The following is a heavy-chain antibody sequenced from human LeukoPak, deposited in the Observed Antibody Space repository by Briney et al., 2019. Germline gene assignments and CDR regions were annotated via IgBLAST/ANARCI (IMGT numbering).Heavy chain of an antibody. J-gene: IGHJ4*02. CDR1: GFTFSSYA. V-gene: IGHV3-23*01. Sequence: PGGSLRLSCAASGFTFSSYAMSWVRQAPGKGLEWVSAISGSGGSTYYADSVKGRFTISRDNSKNTLYLQMNSLRAEDTAVYYCAKDPGYCSSTSCRGGYWGQGTLVTVSS. CDR2: ISGSGGST. D-gene: IGHD2-2*01. CDR3: AKDPGYCSSTSCRGGY.